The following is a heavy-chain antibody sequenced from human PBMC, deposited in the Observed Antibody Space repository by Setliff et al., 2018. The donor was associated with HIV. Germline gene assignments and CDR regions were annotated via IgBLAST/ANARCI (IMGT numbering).Heavy chain of an antibody. CDR1: GFTFNTYG. CDR2: ISGSGSGT. J-gene: IGHJ4*02. V-gene: IGHV3-23*01. CDR3: VRDLPPDY. Sequence: GESLKISCSASGFTFNTYGMSWVRQAPGKGLEWVSVISGSGSGTFYADSVKGRFTVSRDESENTMYLQMRSLRAEDTAVYYCVRDLPPDYWGQGTLVTVSS.